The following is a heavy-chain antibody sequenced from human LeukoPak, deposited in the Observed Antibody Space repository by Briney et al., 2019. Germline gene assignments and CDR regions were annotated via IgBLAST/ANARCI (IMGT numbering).Heavy chain of an antibody. D-gene: IGHD4-23*01. CDR2: INHSGST. J-gene: IGHJ4*02. CDR3: ARVKANKGGKRYYFDY. CDR1: GGSFSGYY. V-gene: IGHV4-34*01. Sequence: KPSETLSLTCAVYGGSFSGYYWSWIRQPPGKGLEWIGEINHSGSTNYNPSLKSRVTISVDTSKNQFSLNLSSVTAADTAVYYCARVKANKGGKRYYFDYWGQGTLVTVSS.